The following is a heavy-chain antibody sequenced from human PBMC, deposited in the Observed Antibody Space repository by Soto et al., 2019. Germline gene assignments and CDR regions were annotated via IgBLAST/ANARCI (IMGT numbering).Heavy chain of an antibody. CDR3: ASYPSRRYYDSSGYYYPLVYGMDV. J-gene: IGHJ6*02. D-gene: IGHD3-22*01. CDR1: GGSISSYY. Sequence: SETLSLTCTVSGGSISSYYWSWIRQPPGKGLEWIGYIYYSGSTNYNPSLKSRVTISVDTSKNQFSLKLSSVTAADTAVYYCASYPSRRYYDSSGYYYPLVYGMDVWGQGTTVTVSS. V-gene: IGHV4-59*08. CDR2: IYYSGST.